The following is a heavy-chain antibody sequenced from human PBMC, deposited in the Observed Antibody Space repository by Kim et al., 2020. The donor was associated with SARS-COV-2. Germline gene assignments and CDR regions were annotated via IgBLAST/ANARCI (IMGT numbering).Heavy chain of an antibody. J-gene: IGHJ4*02. CDR2: IYYSGST. D-gene: IGHD3-22*01. CDR3: TGAPRYHDSSGDPYPDY. CDR1: GVTISSYY. Sequence: SETLSLTCTASGVTISSYYWSWIRQPPGKGLEWIGYIYYSGSTNYNPSLKSLVTISADTTKNQSSLKLSSVTPADAAVYYCTGAPRYHDSSGDPYPDYWGQGTLVTVSS. V-gene: IGHV4-59*01.